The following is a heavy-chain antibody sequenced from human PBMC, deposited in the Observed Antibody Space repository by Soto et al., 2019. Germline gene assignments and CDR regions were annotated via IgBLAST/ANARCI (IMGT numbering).Heavy chain of an antibody. J-gene: IGHJ5*02. CDR3: ARMATFGSLNWFDP. D-gene: IGHD3-16*01. CDR2: MNPGSGDT. CDR1: GYSFTNND. V-gene: IGHV1-8*01. Sequence: ASVKVFCKASGYSFTNNDVSWVRQATGQGLEWMGWMNPGSGDTGYAQKFQGRVTMTRDISIATAYMELSSLRSDDTAIYYCARMATFGSLNWFDPWGQGTLVTVSS.